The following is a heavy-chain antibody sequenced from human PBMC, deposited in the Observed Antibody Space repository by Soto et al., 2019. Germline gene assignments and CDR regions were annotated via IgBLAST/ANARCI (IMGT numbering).Heavy chain of an antibody. CDR3: ATGRIRLWHAVAFDY. V-gene: IGHV4-61*01. J-gene: IGHJ4*02. CDR1: GGSVNSGSHY. CDR2: IYYNGGT. D-gene: IGHD5-18*01. Sequence: SETLSLTCTVSGGSVNSGSHYWSWIRQSPGKGLEWIGYIYYNGGTNNNPSLKSRVTISVDTSKNQFSLKLSSVTAADTAVYYCATGRIRLWHAVAFDYWGQGTLVTVSS.